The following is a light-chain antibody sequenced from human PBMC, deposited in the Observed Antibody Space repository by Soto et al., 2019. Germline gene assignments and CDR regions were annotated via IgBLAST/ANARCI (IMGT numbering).Light chain of an antibody. CDR2: DAS. CDR3: QQYNTYSWT. Sequence: DIQMTQSPSTLSASVGDRVTITCRASQRISSWLAWYQQRPGRAPKLLIYDASSLESGVPSRFSGSGSGIEFTLTISSLQPDDFATYYCQQYNTYSWTFGQGTKVEIK. J-gene: IGKJ1*01. CDR1: QRISSW. V-gene: IGKV1-5*01.